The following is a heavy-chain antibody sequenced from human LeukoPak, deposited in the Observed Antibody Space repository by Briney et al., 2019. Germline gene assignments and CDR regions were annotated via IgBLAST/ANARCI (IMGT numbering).Heavy chain of an antibody. J-gene: IGHJ3*02. CDR3: ARVRIVGSTYDAFDI. V-gene: IGHV3-30-3*01. CDR1: GFTFSTYA. CDR2: ISYDGTTK. Sequence: GRSLRLSCAASGFTFSTYAMHWVRQAPGKGLEWVAVISYDGTTKYHADSEKGRFTISRDNSKNTLYLQMNTLRAEDTAVYYCARVRIVGSTYDAFDIWGQGTMVTVSS. D-gene: IGHD1-26*01.